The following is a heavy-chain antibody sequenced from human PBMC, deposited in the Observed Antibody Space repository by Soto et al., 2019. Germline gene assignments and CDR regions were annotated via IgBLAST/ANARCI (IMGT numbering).Heavy chain of an antibody. J-gene: IGHJ6*02. CDR2: IRSKAYGGTT. CDR3: TKYTYTSRYAYYGMDV. Sequence: GSLRLSCTTSGFTFGDYAVSWSRQAPGKGLEWVGVIRSKAYGGTTDYAASVKGRFTISRDDSKSAAYLQMNSLKSEDTGVYYCTKYTYTSRYAYYGMDVWGPGTTVTVSS. CDR1: GFTFGDYA. D-gene: IGHD2-2*01. V-gene: IGHV3-49*03.